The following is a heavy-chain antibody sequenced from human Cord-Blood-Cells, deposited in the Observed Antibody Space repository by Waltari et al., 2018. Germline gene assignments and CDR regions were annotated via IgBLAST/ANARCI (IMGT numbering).Heavy chain of an antibody. J-gene: IGHJ4*02. Sequence: EVQLVEFGGGLVQPGGPLRLSCAASGLHFSSYSMNWVRQAPGKGLELVSYISSSSSTIFYADSVKGRVTISRDNAKNSLYLQMNSLRDEDTAVYYFAVIAVAGIDYWGQGTLVTVSS. CDR3: AVIAVAGIDY. D-gene: IGHD6-19*01. V-gene: IGHV3-48*02. CDR1: GLHFSSYS. CDR2: ISSSSSTI.